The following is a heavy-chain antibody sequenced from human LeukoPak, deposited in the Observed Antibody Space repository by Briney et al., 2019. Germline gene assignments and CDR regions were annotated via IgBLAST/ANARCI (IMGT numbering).Heavy chain of an antibody. CDR2: IYPGDLDT. CDR3: ARVEAGSRLDY. CDR1: GYSFTTSW. Sequence: GASLKISCSASGYSFTTSWIGWVRQMPGKGLEWMGIIYPGDLDTRYSPSFQGQVTISVDKSISTAYLQWSSLMASDSGMYYCARVEAGSRLDYWGQGTLVTVSS. V-gene: IGHV5-51*01. J-gene: IGHJ4*02. D-gene: IGHD6-19*01.